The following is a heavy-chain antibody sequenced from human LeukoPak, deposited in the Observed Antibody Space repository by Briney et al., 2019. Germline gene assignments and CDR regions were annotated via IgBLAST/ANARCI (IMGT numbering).Heavy chain of an antibody. CDR3: ARGLRSSAPGDY. CDR2: INHSGST. D-gene: IGHD3-3*01. CDR1: GGSFSGYY. Sequence: SETLSLTCAVYGGSFSGYYWSWIRQPPGRGLEWIGEINHSGSTNYNPSLKSRVTISVDTSKNQFSLKLSSVTAADTAVYYCARGLRSSAPGDYWGQGTLVTASS. V-gene: IGHV4-34*01. J-gene: IGHJ4*02.